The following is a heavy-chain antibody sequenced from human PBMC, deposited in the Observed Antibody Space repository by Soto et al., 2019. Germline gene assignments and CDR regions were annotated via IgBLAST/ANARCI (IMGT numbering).Heavy chain of an antibody. CDR1: GYSFTSYW. V-gene: IGHV5-10-1*01. Sequence: GESLKISCKGSGYSFTSYWISWVRQMPGKGLEWMGRIDPSDSYTNYSPSFQGHVTISADKSISTAYLQWSSLKASDTAMYYCASQGKEVAEYYYGMDVWGQGTTVTVYS. CDR2: IDPSDSYT. J-gene: IGHJ6*02. CDR3: ASQGKEVAEYYYGMDV. D-gene: IGHD6-19*01.